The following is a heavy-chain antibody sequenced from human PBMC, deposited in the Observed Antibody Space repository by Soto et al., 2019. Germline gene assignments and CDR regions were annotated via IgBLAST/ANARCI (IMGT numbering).Heavy chain of an antibody. D-gene: IGHD3-22*01. CDR1: GYTFTSYA. Sequence: ASVKVSCKASGYTFTSYAMHWVRQAPGQRLEWMGWINAGNGNTKYSQKFQGRVTITRDTSASTAYMELSSLRSEDTAVYYCARSGFFYYDSSGYRRFDYWGQGTIVTVYS. J-gene: IGHJ4*02. CDR3: ARSGFFYYDSSGYRRFDY. V-gene: IGHV1-3*01. CDR2: INAGNGNT.